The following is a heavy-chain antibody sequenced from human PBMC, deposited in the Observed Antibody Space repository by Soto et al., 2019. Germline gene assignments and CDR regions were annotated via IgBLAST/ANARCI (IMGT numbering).Heavy chain of an antibody. D-gene: IGHD3-10*01. CDR1: GGSISSGGYS. J-gene: IGHJ2*01. CDR3: ARRTAGGFGYFDL. V-gene: IGHV4-30-2*01. CDR2: IYHSGST. Sequence: QLQLQESGSGLVKPSQTLSLTCAVSGGSISSGGYSWSWIRQPPGKGVEWIGYIYHSGSTYYNPSRRSRDTIAEDRSKNQFSLKLSSVTDADKAVYCCARRTAGGFGYFDLWGRGTLVTVSS.